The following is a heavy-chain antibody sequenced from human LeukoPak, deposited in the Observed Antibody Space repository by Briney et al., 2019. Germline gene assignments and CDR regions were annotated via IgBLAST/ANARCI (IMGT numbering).Heavy chain of an antibody. CDR3: AKDSYYDFWSGYYTDYYYYGMDV. D-gene: IGHD3-3*01. J-gene: IGHJ6*02. CDR2: ISYDGSNK. V-gene: IGHV3-30*18. CDR1: GFTFSSYG. Sequence: GGSLRLSCAASGFTFSSYGMHWVRQAPGKGLEWVAVISYDGSNKYYADSVKGRFTISRDNSKNTLYLQMNSLRAKDTAVYYCAKDSYYDFWSGYYTDYYYYGMDVWGQGTTVTVSS.